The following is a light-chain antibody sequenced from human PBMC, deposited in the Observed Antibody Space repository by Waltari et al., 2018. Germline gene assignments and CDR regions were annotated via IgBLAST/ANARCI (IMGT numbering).Light chain of an antibody. CDR1: QSVSRA. Sequence: EIVLTQSPGTLSWSPGERATLSCRASQSVSRALAWYQQNPGQAPRLLIYGASNRATGIPDRFRGSGSGTDFSLIISRLEPEDFAVYYCQHYVSLPVTFGQGTKVEIK. CDR3: QHYVSLPVT. V-gene: IGKV3-20*01. CDR2: GAS. J-gene: IGKJ1*01.